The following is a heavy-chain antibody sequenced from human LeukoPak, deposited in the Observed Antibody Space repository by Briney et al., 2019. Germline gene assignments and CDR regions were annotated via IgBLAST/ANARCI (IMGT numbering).Heavy chain of an antibody. CDR3: ARGGSGRALVNL. CDR1: GFTFSDYY. CDR2: ISRSSSYT. J-gene: IGHJ4*02. Sequence: GGSLRLSCAASGFTFSDYYMSWIRQAPGKGLEWVSYISRSSSYTNYADSVKGRFTISRDNAKNSLYLQMNSLRAEDTAVYYCARGGSGRALVNLWGQGTLVTVSS. V-gene: IGHV3-11*06. D-gene: IGHD3-10*01.